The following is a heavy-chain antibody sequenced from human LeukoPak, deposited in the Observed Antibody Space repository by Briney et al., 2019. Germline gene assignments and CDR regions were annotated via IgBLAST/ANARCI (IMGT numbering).Heavy chain of an antibody. Sequence: GGSLRLSCAASGFTVSSNYRSWVRQAPGKGLEWVSVIYSGGSTYYADSVKGRFTISRDNSKNTLYLQMNSLRAEDTAVYYCARDGTYYYDSSGYGADAFDIWGQGTMVTVSS. V-gene: IGHV3-53*01. D-gene: IGHD3-22*01. CDR2: IYSGGST. CDR1: GFTVSSNY. CDR3: ARDGTYYYDSSGYGADAFDI. J-gene: IGHJ3*02.